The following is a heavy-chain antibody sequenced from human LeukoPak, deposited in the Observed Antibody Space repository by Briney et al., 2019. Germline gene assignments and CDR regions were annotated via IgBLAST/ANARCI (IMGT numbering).Heavy chain of an antibody. CDR3: ATHSGSFYYFDC. CDR1: GGSISSYY. J-gene: IGHJ4*02. D-gene: IGHD1-26*01. Sequence: SETLSLTCTVSGGSISSYYWSWIRQPPGKGLEWIGYVYYSGSTNYNPSLKSRVTISVDTSKKQFSLKLSSVTAADTAVYYCATHSGSFYYFDCWGQGTLVTVSS. V-gene: IGHV4-59*01. CDR2: VYYSGST.